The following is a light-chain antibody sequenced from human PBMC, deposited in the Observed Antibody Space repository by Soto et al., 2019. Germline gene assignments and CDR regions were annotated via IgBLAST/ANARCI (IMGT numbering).Light chain of an antibody. CDR3: QTWGAGSP. J-gene: IGLJ2*01. CDR1: SGHSSYA. Sequence: QLVLTQSPSASASLGASVKLTCTLSSGHSSYAIAWHQQQPEKGPRYLLKLNSDGSHSKGDGIPDRFSGSSSGAERYLTISSRESEDEADYSCQTWGAGSPFGGGTKLTVL. V-gene: IGLV4-69*01. CDR2: LNSDGSH.